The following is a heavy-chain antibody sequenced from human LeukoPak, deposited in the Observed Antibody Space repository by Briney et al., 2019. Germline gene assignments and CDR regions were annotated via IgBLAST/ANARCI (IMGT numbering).Heavy chain of an antibody. J-gene: IGHJ4*02. D-gene: IGHD3-10*01. CDR1: GLTFSIYA. Sequence: GGSLRLSCAASGLTFSIYAVSWVRRAPGKGLEWVSGISDSGTITYYADSVKGRATISRDSSKNTFYLQINSLRAEDTAVYYCAKETASDFGGAVDYWGQGTLVTVSS. CDR3: AKETASDFGGAVDY. V-gene: IGHV3-23*01. CDR2: ISDSGTIT.